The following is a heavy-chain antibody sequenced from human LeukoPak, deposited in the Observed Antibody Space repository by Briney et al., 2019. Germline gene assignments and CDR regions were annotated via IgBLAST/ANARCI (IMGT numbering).Heavy chain of an antibody. Sequence: GGSLRLSCAASGFTFSSYWMHWVRQAPGKGLVWVSRINTDGSSTSYADSVKGRFTISRDNAKNTLYLQMNSLRAEDTAVYYCARDQTFGVPNYYYYYYMDVWGKGTTVTVSS. D-gene: IGHD3-10*01. CDR1: GFTFSSYW. V-gene: IGHV3-74*01. J-gene: IGHJ6*03. CDR2: INTDGSST. CDR3: ARDQTFGVPNYYYYYYMDV.